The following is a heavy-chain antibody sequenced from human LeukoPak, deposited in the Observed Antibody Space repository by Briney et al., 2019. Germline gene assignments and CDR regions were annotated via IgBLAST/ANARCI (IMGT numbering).Heavy chain of an antibody. CDR2: INTDGGST. D-gene: IGHD3-16*01. Sequence: GGSLRLSCAASGFTFSSFWMHWVRQAPGKGLVWVSRINTDGGSTTYADSVKGRFTISRDNAKNTLYLQMNSLRAEGTAVYYCARDHVSGGYNWFDPWGQGTLVTVSS. J-gene: IGHJ5*02. CDR3: ARDHVSGGYNWFDP. V-gene: IGHV3-74*01. CDR1: GFTFSSFW.